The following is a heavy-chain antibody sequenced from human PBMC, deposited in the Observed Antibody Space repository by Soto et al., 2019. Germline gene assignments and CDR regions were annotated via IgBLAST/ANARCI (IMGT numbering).Heavy chain of an antibody. CDR1: GGSISSSSYY. D-gene: IGHD3-22*01. CDR3: AREFASYDSSGYYPMYNWFDP. CDR2: IYYSGST. J-gene: IGHJ5*02. Sequence: SETLSLTCTVSGGSISSSSYYWGWIRRPPGKGLEWIGSIYYSGSTYYNPSLKSRVTISVDTSKNQFSLKLSSVTAADTAVYYCAREFASYDSSGYYPMYNWFDPWGQGTLVTVSS. V-gene: IGHV4-39*02.